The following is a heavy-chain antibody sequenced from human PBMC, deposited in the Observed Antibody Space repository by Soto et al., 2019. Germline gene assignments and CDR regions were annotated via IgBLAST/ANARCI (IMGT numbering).Heavy chain of an antibody. V-gene: IGHV3-9*01. Sequence: GGSLRLSCAASGFTFDDYAMHWVRQAPGKGLEWVSGISWNSGSIGYADSVKGRFTISRDNAKNSLYLQMNSLRAEDTVLYYCAKDRKVTVGATINAAFDIWGQGTMVTVSS. D-gene: IGHD1-26*01. CDR2: ISWNSGSI. CDR1: GFTFDDYA. CDR3: AKDRKVTVGATINAAFDI. J-gene: IGHJ3*02.